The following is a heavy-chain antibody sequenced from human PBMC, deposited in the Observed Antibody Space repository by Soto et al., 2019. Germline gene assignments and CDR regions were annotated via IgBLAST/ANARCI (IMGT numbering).Heavy chain of an antibody. D-gene: IGHD6-19*01. Sequence: ASVKVSCKASGGTFSSYAISWVRQAPGQGLEWMGGIIPIFGTANYAQKFQGRVTITADESTSTAYMELSSLRSEDTAVYYCARTNSKQWLAPYYFDYWGQGTLVTVSS. CDR2: IIPIFGTA. CDR1: GGTFSSYA. CDR3: ARTNSKQWLAPYYFDY. V-gene: IGHV1-69*13. J-gene: IGHJ4*02.